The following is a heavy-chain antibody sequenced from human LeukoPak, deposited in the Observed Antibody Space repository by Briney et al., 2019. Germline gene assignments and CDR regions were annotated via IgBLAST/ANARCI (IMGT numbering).Heavy chain of an antibody. Sequence: SETLSLSCADYGGSFSGYYWSWIRQPPGKGLEWIGEINHSGSTNYNPSLMSRVTISVDTSKNQFSLNLSSVTPEDTAVYFCARDDLQLVRRLGGTTEYYYYYYMDVWGKGTTVTVSS. CDR3: ARDDLQLVRRLGGTTEYYYYYYMDV. CDR2: INHSGST. D-gene: IGHD6-13*01. CDR1: GGSFSGYY. J-gene: IGHJ6*03. V-gene: IGHV4-34*01.